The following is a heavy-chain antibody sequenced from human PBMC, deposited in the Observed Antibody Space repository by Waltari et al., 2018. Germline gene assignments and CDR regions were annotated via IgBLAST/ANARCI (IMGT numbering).Heavy chain of an antibody. CDR3: ARPWGYCGGDCPDAFDI. V-gene: IGHV1-69*02. Sequence: QVQLVQSGAEVKKPGSSVKVSCKASGGTFSSYTISWVRQAPGQGLEWMGRIIPSLGIANYAQKFQGRVTITADKSTSTAYMELSSLRSEDTAVYYCARPWGYCGGDCPDAFDIWGQGTMVTVSS. CDR1: GGTFSSYT. J-gene: IGHJ3*02. D-gene: IGHD2-21*02. CDR2: IIPSLGIA.